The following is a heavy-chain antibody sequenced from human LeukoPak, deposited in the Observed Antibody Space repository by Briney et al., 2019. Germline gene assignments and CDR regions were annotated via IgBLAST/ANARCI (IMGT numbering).Heavy chain of an antibody. Sequence: PSETLSLTCTVSGASITSYYWGWIRQPPGKGLEWIGSIYYSGSTYYNPSLKSRVTISVDTSKNQFSLKLSSVTAADTAVYYCARERDGYNYRTLDYWGQGTLVTVSS. D-gene: IGHD5-24*01. J-gene: IGHJ4*02. CDR3: ARERDGYNYRTLDY. CDR1: GASITSYY. CDR2: IYYSGST. V-gene: IGHV4-39*07.